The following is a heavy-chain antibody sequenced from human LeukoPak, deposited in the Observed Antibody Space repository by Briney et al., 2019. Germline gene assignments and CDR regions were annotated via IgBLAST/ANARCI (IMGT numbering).Heavy chain of an antibody. CDR2: INTNTGNP. CDR1: GYTFTFYN. V-gene: IGHV7-4-1*02. D-gene: IGHD1-7*01. CDR3: ARDPPGFELRKVYPTGY. J-gene: IGHJ4*02. Sequence: ASVKVSCKVSGYTFTFYNINWVRQATGQGLEWMGWINTNTGNPTYAQAFTGRFVFSLDTSVSTAHLQISSLKPDDTAIYYCARDPPGFELRKVYPTGYWGQGTLVTVSS.